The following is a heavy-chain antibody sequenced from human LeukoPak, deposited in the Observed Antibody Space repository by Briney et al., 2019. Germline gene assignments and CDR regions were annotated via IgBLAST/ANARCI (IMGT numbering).Heavy chain of an antibody. Sequence: ESSETLSLTCTVSGGSISSYYWSWIRQPPGKGLEWIGYIYTSGSTNYNPSLKSRVTISVDTSKNQFSLKLSSVTAADTAVYYYARLVRSQYYDFWSGYLYFDYWGQGTLVTVSS. CDR2: IYTSGST. CDR1: GGSISSYY. D-gene: IGHD3-3*01. J-gene: IGHJ4*02. V-gene: IGHV4-4*09. CDR3: ARLVRSQYYDFWSGYLYFDY.